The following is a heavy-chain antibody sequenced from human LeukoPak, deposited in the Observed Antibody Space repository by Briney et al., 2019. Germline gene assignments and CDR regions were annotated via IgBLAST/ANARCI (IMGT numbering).Heavy chain of an antibody. CDR3: ARYSSSKHYYYYGMDV. Sequence: SETLSLTCTVSGGSISSGDYYWSWIRQPPGKGLEWIGYIYYSGSTYYSPSLKSRVTISVDTSKNQFSLKLSSVTAADTAVYYCARYSSSKHYYYYGMDVWGQGTTVTVSS. CDR1: GGSISSGDYY. CDR2: IYYSGST. D-gene: IGHD6-6*01. J-gene: IGHJ6*02. V-gene: IGHV4-30-4*01.